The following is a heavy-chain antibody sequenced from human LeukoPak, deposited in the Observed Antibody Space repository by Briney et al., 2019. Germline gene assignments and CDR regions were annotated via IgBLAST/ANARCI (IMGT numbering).Heavy chain of an antibody. J-gene: IGHJ4*02. CDR3: ARGRGSGTYSARDFDY. Sequence: ASVKVSCKASGYTFTSYGISWVRQAPGQGLEWMGIINPSGGYTSYAQKFQDRVTMTRDTSTSTVYMELSSLRSEDTAVYYCARGRGSGTYSARDFDYWGQGTLVTVSS. CDR1: GYTFTSYG. V-gene: IGHV1-46*01. CDR2: INPSGGYT. D-gene: IGHD3-10*01.